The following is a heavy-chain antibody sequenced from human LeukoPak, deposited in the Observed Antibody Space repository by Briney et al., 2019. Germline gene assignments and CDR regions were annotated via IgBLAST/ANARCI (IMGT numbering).Heavy chain of an antibody. V-gene: IGHV4-59*01. CDR1: GGSFSGDY. CDR3: ARDRLQLQS. CDR2: IYYTGNT. Sequence: SETLSLTCGVYGGSFSGDYWSWIRQPPGKGLEWIGYIYYTGNTNYNPSLKSRVTISVDTSKNQFSLKLSSVTAADTAVYYCARDRLQLQSWGQGTLVTVSS. J-gene: IGHJ5*02. D-gene: IGHD1-1*01.